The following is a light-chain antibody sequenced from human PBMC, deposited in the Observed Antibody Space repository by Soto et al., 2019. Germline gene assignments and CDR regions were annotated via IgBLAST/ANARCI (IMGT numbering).Light chain of an antibody. Sequence: EIVLTQSPATLSLSPGERATLSCRASQSVSNYLAWYQQKPGQAPRLLIYDAYNRATGIPARFSGSGSGTDFTLTIGSLEPEDFAVYYCQQRSNWPPWTFGQGTKVDIK. V-gene: IGKV3-11*01. CDR2: DAY. J-gene: IGKJ1*01. CDR3: QQRSNWPPWT. CDR1: QSVSNY.